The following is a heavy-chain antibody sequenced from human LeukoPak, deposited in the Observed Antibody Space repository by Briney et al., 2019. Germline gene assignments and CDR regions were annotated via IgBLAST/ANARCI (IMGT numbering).Heavy chain of an antibody. CDR3: AKAETYYGFWSGFENRYFDY. CDR1: GFTFTTYG. CDR2: ISGSGGST. Sequence: GGSLRLSCAASGFTFTTYGMNWVRQAPGKGLEWVSAISGSGGSTYYADSVKGRFTISRDNSKNTLYLQMNSLRAEDTAVYYCAKAETYYGFWSGFENRYFDYWGQGTLVTVSS. J-gene: IGHJ4*02. V-gene: IGHV3-23*01. D-gene: IGHD3-3*01.